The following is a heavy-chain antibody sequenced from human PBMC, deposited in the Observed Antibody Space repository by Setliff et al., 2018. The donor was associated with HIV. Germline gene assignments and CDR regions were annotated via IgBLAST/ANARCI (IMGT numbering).Heavy chain of an antibody. D-gene: IGHD1-26*01. CDR2: IKSKADGGTT. J-gene: IGHJ4*02. V-gene: IGHV3-15*07. CDR1: GLRFSDAW. Sequence: GGSLRLSCVVSGLRFSDAWMNWIRQAPGKGLEWVGRIKSKADGGTTDYAAPVKGRFTISRDDSKNTLYLQLNSLKTEDTALYYCTAVREGWGQGTLVTVSS. CDR3: TAVREG.